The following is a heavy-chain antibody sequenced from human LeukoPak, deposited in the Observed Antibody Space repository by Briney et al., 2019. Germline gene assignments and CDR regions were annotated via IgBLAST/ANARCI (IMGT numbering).Heavy chain of an antibody. CDR1: GFTFSSNW. Sequence: GGSLRLSCATSGFTFSSNWMSWVRQAPGKGLEWVAVIWYDGSNKYYADSVKGRFTISRDNSKNTLYLQMNSLRAEDTAVYYCARDEQTFFYCSGGSCYSGDVFDYWGQGTLVAVSS. D-gene: IGHD2-15*01. J-gene: IGHJ4*02. CDR3: ARDEQTFFYCSGGSCYSGDVFDY. CDR2: IWYDGSNK. V-gene: IGHV3-33*08.